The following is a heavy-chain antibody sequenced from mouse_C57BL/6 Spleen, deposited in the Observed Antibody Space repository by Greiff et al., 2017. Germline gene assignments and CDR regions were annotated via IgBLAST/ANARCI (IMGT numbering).Heavy chain of an antibody. CDR3: ARWKDGNLYYFDY. CDR1: GYTFTSYG. D-gene: IGHD2-1*01. Sequence: QVQLKQSGAELARPGASVKLSCKASGYTFTSYGISWVKQRTGQGLEWIGEIYPRSGNTYYNEKFKGKATLTADKSSSTAYMELRSLTSEDSAVYFCARWKDGNLYYFDYWGQGTTLTVSS. CDR2: IYPRSGNT. V-gene: IGHV1-81*01. J-gene: IGHJ2*01.